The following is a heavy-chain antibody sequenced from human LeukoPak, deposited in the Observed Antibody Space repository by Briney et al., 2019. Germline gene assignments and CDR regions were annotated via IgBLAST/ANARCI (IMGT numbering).Heavy chain of an antibody. J-gene: IGHJ4*02. Sequence: PSETLSLTCTVSGGSISSSSYYWGWIRQPPGQGLEWIGSIYYSGSTYYNPSLKSRVTISVDTSKNQFSLKLSSVTAADTAVYYCARQLGSITIFGVVSHFDYWGQGTLVTVSS. CDR1: GGSISSSSYY. D-gene: IGHD3-3*01. CDR3: ARQLGSITIFGVVSHFDY. V-gene: IGHV4-39*01. CDR2: IYYSGST.